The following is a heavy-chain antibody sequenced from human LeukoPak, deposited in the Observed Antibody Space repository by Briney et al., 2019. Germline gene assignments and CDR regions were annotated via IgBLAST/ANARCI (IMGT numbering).Heavy chain of an antibody. J-gene: IGHJ5*02. Sequence: PGGSLRLSCAASGFTFSSYAMSWVRQAPGKGLERVSAISGSGGSTYYADSAKGRFTISRDNSKNTLYLQMNSLRAEDTAVYYCAKDFYPGGGYVWFDPWGQGTLVTVSS. CDR1: GFTFSSYA. CDR3: AKDFYPGGGYVWFDP. D-gene: IGHD3-16*01. V-gene: IGHV3-23*01. CDR2: ISGSGGST.